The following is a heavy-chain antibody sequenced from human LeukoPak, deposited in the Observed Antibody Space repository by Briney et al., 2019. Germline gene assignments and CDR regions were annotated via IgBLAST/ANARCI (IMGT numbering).Heavy chain of an antibody. CDR3: AREYCSGWYGGCDM. V-gene: IGHV1-2*06. CDR1: GYTFTGYY. Sequence: GASVQVSCKASGYTFTGYYMHWVRQAPGQGLEWMGRINPNSGGTNYAQKFQARVTMTTDTSTSTAYMELRSLTADDAAVYVCAREYCSGWYGGCDMGGEGTMVTVSS. J-gene: IGHJ3*02. D-gene: IGHD6-13*01. CDR2: INPNSGGT.